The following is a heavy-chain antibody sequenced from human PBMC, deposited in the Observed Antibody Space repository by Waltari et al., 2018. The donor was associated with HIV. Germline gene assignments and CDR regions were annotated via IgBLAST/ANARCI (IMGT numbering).Heavy chain of an antibody. Sequence: EVQLVESGGGLVQPGGSLRLSCSASGFTFSSYWMHWVRQAPGKGLVGVPGINRDGSTIRYADSVKGRFTISRDNAKNTLYLQMNSLRAEDTALYYCARGQYYSMDVWGQGTTVTVSS. CDR2: INRDGSTI. J-gene: IGHJ6*02. CDR3: ARGQYYSMDV. CDR1: GFTFSSYW. V-gene: IGHV3-74*01. D-gene: IGHD3-10*01.